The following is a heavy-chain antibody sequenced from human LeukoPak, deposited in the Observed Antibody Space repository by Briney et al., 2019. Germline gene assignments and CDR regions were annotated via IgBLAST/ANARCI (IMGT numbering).Heavy chain of an antibody. J-gene: IGHJ4*02. D-gene: IGHD2-2*01. V-gene: IGHV1-2*02. CDR3: AKVPATDASGYC. CDR1: GYTFTGYY. Sequence: ASVKVSCKASGYTFTGYYMHWVRQAPGQGLEWMGWINPNSGGTNYAQKFQGRVTMTRDTSISTAYMELSRLKSDDTAVYYCAKVPATDASGYCWGQGTLVTVSS. CDR2: INPNSGGT.